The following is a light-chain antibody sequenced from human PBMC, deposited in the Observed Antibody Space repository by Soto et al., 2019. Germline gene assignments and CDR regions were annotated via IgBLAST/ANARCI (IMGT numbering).Light chain of an antibody. CDR1: QGIRND. CDR3: LQDYGDSWT. Sequence: AIQMTQSPSSLSASVGDRVTITCRASQGIRNDLGWYQQKPGNAPKLLIYAASSLQSGVPSRFSGSGSGTDFTLTISSLQPEDFASYYCLQDYGDSWTFGQGTKVDI. J-gene: IGKJ1*01. CDR2: AAS. V-gene: IGKV1-6*01.